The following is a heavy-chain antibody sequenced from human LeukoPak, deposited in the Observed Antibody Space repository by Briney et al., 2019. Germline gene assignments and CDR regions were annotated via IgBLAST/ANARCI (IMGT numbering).Heavy chain of an antibody. CDR2: IYTSGST. D-gene: IGHD3-10*01. CDR3: ARAGDAGSYYYYYYYMDV. V-gene: IGHV4-4*07. CDR1: GGSISSYY. Sequence: SETLSLTCTVSGGSISSYYWSWIRQPAGKGLEWIGRIYTSGSTNYNPSLKSRVTMSVDTSKNQFSLKLSSVTAADTAVYYCARAGDAGSYYYYYYYMDVWGKGTTVTVSS. J-gene: IGHJ6*03.